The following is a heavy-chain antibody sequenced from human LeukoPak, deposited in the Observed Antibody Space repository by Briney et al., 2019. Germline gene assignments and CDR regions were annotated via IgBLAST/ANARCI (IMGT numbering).Heavy chain of an antibody. CDR2: IKSKTDGGTT. CDR1: GFTFSNAW. Sequence: GGSLRLSCAASGFTFSNAWMSWVRQAPGKGLEWVGRIKSKTDGGTTDYAAPVKGRFTISRDDSKNTLYLQMNSLKTEDTAVYYCAKIRDTAISLVYYYDMDVWGQGTTVTVSS. J-gene: IGHJ6*02. CDR3: AKIRDTAISLVYYYDMDV. V-gene: IGHV3-15*01. D-gene: IGHD5-18*01.